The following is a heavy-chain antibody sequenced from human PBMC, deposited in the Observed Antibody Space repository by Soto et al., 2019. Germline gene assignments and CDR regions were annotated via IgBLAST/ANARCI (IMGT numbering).Heavy chain of an antibody. D-gene: IGHD1-1*01. CDR3: ARDTLDGSYYYYGMDV. J-gene: IGHJ6*02. CDR2: IIPIFGTA. V-gene: IGHV1-69*13. CDR1: GGTFSSYA. Sequence: ASVKVSCKASGGTFSSYAISWVRQAPGQGLEWMGGIIPIFGTANYAQKFQGRVTITADESTSTAYMELSSLRSEDTAVYYCARDTLDGSYYYYGMDVWGQGTTVTVSS.